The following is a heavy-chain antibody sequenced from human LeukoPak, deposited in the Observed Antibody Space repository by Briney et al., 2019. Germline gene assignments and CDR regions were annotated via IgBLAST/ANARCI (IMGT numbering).Heavy chain of an antibody. V-gene: IGHV3-30-3*01. CDR2: ISYDGSNK. Sequence: GGPLRLSCAASGFTFSSYAMDWVRQAPGKGLEWVAVISYDGSNKYYADSVKGRFTISRNNSKNTLYLQMNSLRAEDTAVYYCAGGGDILFDYWGQGTLVTVSS. J-gene: IGHJ4*02. CDR1: GFTFSSYA. CDR3: AGGGDILFDY. D-gene: IGHD3-16*02.